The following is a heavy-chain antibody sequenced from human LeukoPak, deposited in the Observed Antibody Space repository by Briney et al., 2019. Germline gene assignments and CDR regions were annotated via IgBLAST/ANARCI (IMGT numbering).Heavy chain of an antibody. CDR1: GDSISSYNYF. J-gene: IGHJ4*02. CDR2: IYYSGST. D-gene: IGHD6-19*01. Sequence: PSETLSLTCTVSGDSISSYNYFWGWIRQPPGKGLEWIGSIYYSGSTYYNPSLKSRVTISVDTSKNQFSLRLTSVTAADTAVYYCARRPRIAVAGPPFDYWGQGTLATVSS. V-gene: IGHV4-39*01. CDR3: ARRPRIAVAGPPFDY.